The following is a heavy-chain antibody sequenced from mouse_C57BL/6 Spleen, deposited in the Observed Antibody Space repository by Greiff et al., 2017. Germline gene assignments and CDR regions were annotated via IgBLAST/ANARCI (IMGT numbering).Heavy chain of an antibody. Sequence: VHVKQSGPELVKPGASVKMSCKASGYTFTDYNMHWVKQSHGKSLEWIGYINPNNGGTSYNQKFKGKATLTVNKSSSTAYMELRSLTSEDSAVYYCEIYYGNFDYWGQGTTLTVSS. CDR3: EIYYGNFDY. D-gene: IGHD2-1*01. CDR1: GYTFTDYN. J-gene: IGHJ2*01. V-gene: IGHV1-22*01. CDR2: INPNNGGT.